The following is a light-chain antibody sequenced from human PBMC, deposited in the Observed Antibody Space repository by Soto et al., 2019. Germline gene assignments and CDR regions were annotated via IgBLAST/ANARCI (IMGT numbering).Light chain of an antibody. J-gene: IGKJ4*01. Sequence: DVVMTQSPLSLPVTLGQPASISCRSSQSLVYSDGNTYLSWFQQRPGQSPRRLIYKVSNRDSGVPDRFSGSGSGTDFTLKISRVEAEYIEIYYCMQGTLWPLTVGGGTKVDIK. CDR1: QSLVYSDGNTY. CDR3: MQGTLWPLT. V-gene: IGKV2-30*01. CDR2: KVS.